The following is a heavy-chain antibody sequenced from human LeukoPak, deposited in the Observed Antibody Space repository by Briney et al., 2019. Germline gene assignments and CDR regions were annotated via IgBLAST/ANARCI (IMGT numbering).Heavy chain of an antibody. D-gene: IGHD6-6*01. V-gene: IGHV1-69*01. J-gene: IGHJ4*02. CDR2: IIPIYGTT. Sequence: SVKCCSKASGGNYAISWVRQAPGKGLDWMIEIIPIYGTTNYAQKFQGRVTITADESTSTAYMELSSLRSDDTAVYFCARDLKLYSSSSNYFDYWGQGTLVTVSS. CDR1: GGNYA. CDR3: ARDLKLYSSSSNYFDY.